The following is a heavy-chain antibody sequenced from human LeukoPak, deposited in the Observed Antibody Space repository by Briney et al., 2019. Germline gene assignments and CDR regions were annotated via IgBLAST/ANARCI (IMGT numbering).Heavy chain of an antibody. V-gene: IGHV4-39*01. D-gene: IGHD5/OR15-5a*01. CDR1: GCSISSNTYF. Sequence: SETLSLTCNVSGCSISSNTYFWGWIRRPPGKGLEWIGSIRYSGSTYYNPSLKSRVTISVDTSKNQFSLNLSSLTAADTAVYYCATSDTVSTYNWFDPWGQGTLVTVS. CDR2: IRYSGST. J-gene: IGHJ5*02. CDR3: ATSDTVSTYNWFDP.